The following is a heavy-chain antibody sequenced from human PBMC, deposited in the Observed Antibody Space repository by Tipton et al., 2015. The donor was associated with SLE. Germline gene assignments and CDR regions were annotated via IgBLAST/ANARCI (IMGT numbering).Heavy chain of an antibody. J-gene: IGHJ6*02. CDR1: GFTFDDYA. CDR3: TRLKDMDV. V-gene: IGHV3-9*01. Sequence: SLRLSCAASGFTFDDYAMHWVRQAPGKGLEWVSGISWNSGSIGYADSVKGRFTISRDNAKNSLYLQMNSLRAEDTAVYYCTRLKDMDVWGQGTTVTVSS. CDR2: ISWNSGSI.